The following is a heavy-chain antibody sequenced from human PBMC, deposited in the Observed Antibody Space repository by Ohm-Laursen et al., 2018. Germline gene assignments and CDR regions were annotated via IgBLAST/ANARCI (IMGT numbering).Heavy chain of an antibody. CDR3: AKNNFDY. CDR1: GFNFINHW. J-gene: IGHJ4*02. CDR2: IKQDGSDK. Sequence: SLRLSCAASGFNFINHWMSWVRQAPGKGLEWVANIKQDGSDKNYVDSVKGRFTISRDNAKNSVYLQMNSLRAEDTAVYYCAKNNFDYWGQGTLVTVSS. V-gene: IGHV3-7*03.